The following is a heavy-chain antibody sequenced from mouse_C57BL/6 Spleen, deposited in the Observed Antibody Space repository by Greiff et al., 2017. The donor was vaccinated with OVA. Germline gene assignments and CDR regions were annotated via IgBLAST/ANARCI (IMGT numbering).Heavy chain of an antibody. D-gene: IGHD3-2*02. CDR3: AREGAQATHYYAMDY. J-gene: IGHJ4*01. CDR2: IHPNSGST. CDR1: GYTFTSYW. Sequence: VQLQQPGAELVKPGASVKLSCKASGYTFTSYWMHWVKQRPGQGLEWIGMIHPNSGSTNYNEKFKSKATLTVDKSSSTAYMQLSSLTSEDSAVYYCAREGAQATHYYAMDYWGQGTSVTVSS. V-gene: IGHV1-64*01.